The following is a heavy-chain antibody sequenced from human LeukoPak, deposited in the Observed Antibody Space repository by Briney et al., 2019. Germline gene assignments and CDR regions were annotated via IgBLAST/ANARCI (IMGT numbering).Heavy chain of an antibody. CDR1: GFTFNSYS. J-gene: IGHJ4*02. V-gene: IGHV3-21*01. CDR2: IIGSRSYI. D-gene: IGHD3-10*01. CDR3: ARDGGPWDYGSGSYSHPGYSDY. Sequence: PGGSLRLSCAASGFTFNSYSMNWVRQAPGKGREWVSSIIGSRSYIYYADSVKGRFTISRGNSKNTLYLQMNSLRAEDTAVYYCARDGGPWDYGSGSYSHPGYSDYWGQGTLVTVSS.